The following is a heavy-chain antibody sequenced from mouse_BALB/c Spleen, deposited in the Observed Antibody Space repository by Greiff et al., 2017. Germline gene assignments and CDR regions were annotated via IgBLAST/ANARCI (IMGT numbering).Heavy chain of an antibody. V-gene: IGHV5-9*03. CDR1: GFTFSSYT. Sequence: EVQLVESGGGLVKPGGSLKLSCAASGFTFSSYTMSWVRQTPEKRLEWVATISSGGGNTYYPDSVKGRFTISRDNATNNLYLQISSLRSEDAALYYCARWGLVYAMDYWGQGTSVTVSS. CDR2: ISSGGGNT. CDR3: ARWGLVYAMDY. D-gene: IGHD2-4*01. J-gene: IGHJ4*01.